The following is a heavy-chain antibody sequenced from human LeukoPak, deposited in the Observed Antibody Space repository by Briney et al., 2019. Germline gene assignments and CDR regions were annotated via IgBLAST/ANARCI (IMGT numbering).Heavy chain of an antibody. CDR1: GFTFSSYA. V-gene: IGHV3-23*01. Sequence: GGSLRLSCAASGFTFSSYAMSWVRQAPGKGLEWVSAISGSGGSTYYADSVKGRFTISRDNSKNTLYLQMNSLRAEDTAVYYCAKDLQVKATVVGVYYYGMDVWGQGTTVTVSS. D-gene: IGHD4-23*01. CDR3: AKDLQVKATVVGVYYYGMDV. CDR2: ISGSGGST. J-gene: IGHJ6*02.